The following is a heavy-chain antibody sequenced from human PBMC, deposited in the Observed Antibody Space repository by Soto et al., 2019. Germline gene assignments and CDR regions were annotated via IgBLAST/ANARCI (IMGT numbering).Heavy chain of an antibody. CDR2: IKQDGSDM. CDR3: ATEVWVYYDFWSGYSDY. CDR1: GFTFITYW. Sequence: GGSLRLSCAASGFTFITYWMSWVRQAPGKGLEWVANIKQDGSDMYYVDSVKGRFTISRDNAKNSLYLQMNSLRAEDTAVYYCATEVWVYYDFWSGYSDYWAQGTLVTVSS. D-gene: IGHD3-3*01. V-gene: IGHV3-7*01. J-gene: IGHJ4*02.